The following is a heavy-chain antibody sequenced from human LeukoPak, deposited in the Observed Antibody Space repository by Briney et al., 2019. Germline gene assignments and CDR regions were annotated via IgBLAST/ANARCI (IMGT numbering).Heavy chain of an antibody. Sequence: PGRPLRLSCAASGFTFDDYAMHWVRQAPGKGLEWVSGIIGGGGSTYYADSVKGRFTISGDNSRNTLFLQMNSLRAEDTAVYYCAHGAMYQLDYWGQGTLVTVSS. CDR1: GFTFDDYA. CDR3: AHGAMYQLDY. CDR2: IIGGGGST. D-gene: IGHD2-2*01. V-gene: IGHV3-23*01. J-gene: IGHJ4*02.